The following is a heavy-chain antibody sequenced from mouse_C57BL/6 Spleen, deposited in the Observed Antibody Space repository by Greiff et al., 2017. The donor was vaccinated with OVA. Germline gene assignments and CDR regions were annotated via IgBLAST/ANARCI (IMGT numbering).Heavy chain of an antibody. CDR1: GFSLTSYG. CDR3: DKPHSNYEDWFAY. V-gene: IGHV2-5*01. CDR2: IWRGGST. J-gene: IGHJ3*01. D-gene: IGHD2-5*01. Sequence: QVQLKQSGPGLVQPSQSLSITCTVSGFSLTSYGVHWVRQSPGKGLEWLGVIWRGGSTDYNAAFMSRLSITKDNSKSQVFFKMNSLQADDTAIYYCDKPHSNYEDWFAYWGQGTLVTVSA.